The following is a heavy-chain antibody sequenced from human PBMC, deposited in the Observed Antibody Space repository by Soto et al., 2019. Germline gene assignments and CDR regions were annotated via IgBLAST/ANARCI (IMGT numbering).Heavy chain of an antibody. CDR1: GGSISSYY. V-gene: IGHV4-59*01. Sequence: QVQLQESGPGLVKPSETLSLTCTVSGGSISSYYWSWIRQPPGKGLEWIGYIYYSGSTNYNPSLKSRVTISLDTSKNQFSLKLSSVTAADMAVYYCARPGWRNAPYDAFDIWGQGTMVTVSS. J-gene: IGHJ3*02. D-gene: IGHD6-19*01. CDR2: IYYSGST. CDR3: ARPGWRNAPYDAFDI.